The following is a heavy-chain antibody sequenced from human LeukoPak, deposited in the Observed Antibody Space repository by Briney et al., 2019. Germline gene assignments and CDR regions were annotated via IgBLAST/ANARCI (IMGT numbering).Heavy chain of an antibody. CDR1: GYTFTSYY. V-gene: IGHV1-46*01. Sequence: ASVKVSCKASGYTFTSYYMHWVRQAPGQGLEWMGIINPSGGSTSYAQKFQGRVTMTRDTSTSTVYMELSSLGSEDTAVYYCARVFSGNSDDYYYGMDVWGQGTTVTVSS. D-gene: IGHD4-23*01. CDR2: INPSGGST. J-gene: IGHJ6*02. CDR3: ARVFSGNSDDYYYGMDV.